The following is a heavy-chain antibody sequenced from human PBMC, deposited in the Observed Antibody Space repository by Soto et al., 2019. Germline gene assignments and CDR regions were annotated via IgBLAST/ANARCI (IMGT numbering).Heavy chain of an antibody. CDR2: IGGRGNSA. Sequence: GGSLRLSCAASGFIFTNYAMNWVRQAPGKGLEWVSVIGGRGNSAYYADSVLGRFTISRDNSKNTLSLQMSSLTADDTAIYYCVREGRGSFDFWGRGTMVTVSS. J-gene: IGHJ3*01. V-gene: IGHV3-23*01. CDR3: VREGRGSFDF. CDR1: GFIFTNYA. D-gene: IGHD5-12*01.